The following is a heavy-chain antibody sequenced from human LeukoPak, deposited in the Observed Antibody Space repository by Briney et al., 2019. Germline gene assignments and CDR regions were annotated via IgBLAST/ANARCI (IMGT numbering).Heavy chain of an antibody. CDR3: ARSSGPYYGSGSYTDY. J-gene: IGHJ4*02. CDR2: IYYSGST. V-gene: IGHV4-59*08. Sequence: SETLSLTCTVSGGSISSYYWSWIRQPPGKGLEWIGYIYYSGSTSYNPSLKSRVTISVDTSKNQFSLKLSSVTAADTAVYYCARSSGPYYGSGSYTDYWGQGTLVTVSS. CDR1: GGSISSYY. D-gene: IGHD3-10*01.